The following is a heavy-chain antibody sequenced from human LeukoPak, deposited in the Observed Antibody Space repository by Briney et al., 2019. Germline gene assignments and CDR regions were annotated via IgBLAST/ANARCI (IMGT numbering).Heavy chain of an antibody. Sequence: GGSLRLSCAASGFTFSSYEMNWVRQAPGKGLEWVSGISGSGGRTYYADSVKGRFTISRDNSKNTLYLQMNNLRADDTAVYYCAKDATGFSDFDYWGQGTLVTVSS. V-gene: IGHV3-23*01. CDR3: AKDATGFSDFDY. CDR1: GFTFSSYE. J-gene: IGHJ4*02. CDR2: ISGSGGRT. D-gene: IGHD3-9*01.